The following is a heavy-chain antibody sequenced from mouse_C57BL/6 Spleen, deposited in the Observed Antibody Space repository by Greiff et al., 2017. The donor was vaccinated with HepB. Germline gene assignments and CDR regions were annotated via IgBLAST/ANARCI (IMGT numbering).Heavy chain of an antibody. D-gene: IGHD2-2*01. CDR2: IDPETGGT. V-gene: IGHV1-15*01. J-gene: IGHJ4*01. CDR1: GYTFTDYE. CDR3: TRRGLGAMDY. Sequence: QVQLKQSGAELVRPGASVTLSCKASGYTFTDYEMHWVKQTPVHGLEWIGAIDPETGGTAYNQKFKGKAILTADKSSSTAYMELRSLTSEDSAGYYCTRRGLGAMDYWGQGTSVTVSS.